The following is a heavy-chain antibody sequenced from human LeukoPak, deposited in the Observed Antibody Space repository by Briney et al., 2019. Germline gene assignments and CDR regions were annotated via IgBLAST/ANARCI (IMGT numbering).Heavy chain of an antibody. CDR2: ISGSGGST. Sequence: GGSLRLSCAASGFTFSSYAMSWVRQAPGKGLEWVSAISGSGGSTYYADSVKGRFTISRDNSRNTLYLQMNSLRAEDTAVYYCAKDGNWVYYYGMDVWGQGTTVTVSS. J-gene: IGHJ6*01. CDR3: AKDGNWVYYYGMDV. D-gene: IGHD7-27*01. CDR1: GFTFSSYA. V-gene: IGHV3-23*01.